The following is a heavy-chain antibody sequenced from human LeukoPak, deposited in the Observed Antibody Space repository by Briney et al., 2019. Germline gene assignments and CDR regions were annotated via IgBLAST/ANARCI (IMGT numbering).Heavy chain of an antibody. CDR1: GFTVSTNY. CDR3: ARVQGETLPTNAFDI. CDR2: IYSGGST. D-gene: IGHD5-12*01. J-gene: IGHJ3*02. V-gene: IGHV3-66*01. Sequence: GGSLRLSCAASGFTVSTNYMSWVRQAPGKGLEWASVIYSGGSTYYADSVKGRFTISRDNSKNTLYLQMNSLRAEDTAVYYCARVQGETLPTNAFDIWGQGTMVTVSS.